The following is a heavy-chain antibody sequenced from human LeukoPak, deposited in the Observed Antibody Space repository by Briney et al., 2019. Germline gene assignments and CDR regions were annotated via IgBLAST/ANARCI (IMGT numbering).Heavy chain of an antibody. CDR2: ISGSGGST. D-gene: IGHD4-17*01. CDR1: GMTLSNYA. V-gene: IGHV3-23*01. Sequence: AGGSLRLSCVVSGMTLSNYAMSWVRQAPGKGLEWVSAISGSGGSTYYADSVKGRFTISRDNPKNTLYLQMNSLRAEDTAVYYCAKDWGDHDYVAFDIWGQGTMVTVSS. CDR3: AKDWGDHDYVAFDI. J-gene: IGHJ3*02.